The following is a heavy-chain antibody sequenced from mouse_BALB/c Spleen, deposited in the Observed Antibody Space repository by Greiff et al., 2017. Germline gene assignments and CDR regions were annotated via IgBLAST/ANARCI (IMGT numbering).Heavy chain of an antibody. Sequence: EVKLVESGPGLVKPSQSLSLTCTVTGYSITSDYAWNWIRQFPGNKLEWMGYISYSGSTSYNPSLKSRISITRDTSKNQFFLQLNSVTTEDTATYYCARKLGYAMDYWGQGTSVTVSS. CDR2: ISYSGST. CDR1: GYSITSDYA. CDR3: ARKLGYAMDY. V-gene: IGHV3-2*02. D-gene: IGHD4-1*01. J-gene: IGHJ4*01.